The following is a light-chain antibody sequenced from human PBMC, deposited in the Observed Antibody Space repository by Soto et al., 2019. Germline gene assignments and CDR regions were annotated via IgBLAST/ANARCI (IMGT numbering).Light chain of an antibody. Sequence: EIVLTQSPATLSLSPGERATLSCRASQSVSSYLAWYQQKPGQAPRLLIYDASNRATGIPARFSGSGSGTAFTLTTSTLELEVFAVYYCQQRSNWPPWT. V-gene: IGKV3-11*01. CDR1: QSVSSY. CDR2: DAS. CDR3: QQRSNWPPWT. J-gene: IGKJ1*01.